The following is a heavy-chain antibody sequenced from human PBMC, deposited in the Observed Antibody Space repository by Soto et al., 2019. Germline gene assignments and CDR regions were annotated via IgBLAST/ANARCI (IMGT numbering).Heavy chain of an antibody. CDR2: IDYSGTA. CDR1: YGSISVSNVF. D-gene: IGHD4-4*01. J-gene: IGHJ4*02. V-gene: IGHV4-39*01. CDR3: ARTTGRHLDF. Sequence: SETLSLTCTVSYGSISVSNVFWGWVRQPPGKGLEWIRNIDYSGTAYFNPSLGTRVTFPVDTSKNQFSLTLYSVTAADTAVYYCARTTGRHLDFWGQGILVTVSS.